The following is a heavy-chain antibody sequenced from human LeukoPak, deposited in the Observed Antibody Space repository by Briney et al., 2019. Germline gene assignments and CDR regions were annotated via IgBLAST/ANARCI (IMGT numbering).Heavy chain of an antibody. J-gene: IGHJ5*02. CDR2: IYYSGST. D-gene: IGHD4-17*01. Sequence: SETLSLTCTVAGDSISSGGYDWRWIRQHPGKGLEWIGYIYYSGSTYYNPSLKRRFTISVDTSKNQFSLKLSSVTAADTAVYYCARDRRKAVTTGGGDGSFVRRFDHWGQGTLVTVSS. CDR3: ARDRRKAVTTGGGDGSFVRRFDH. V-gene: IGHV4-31*03. CDR1: GDSISSGGYD.